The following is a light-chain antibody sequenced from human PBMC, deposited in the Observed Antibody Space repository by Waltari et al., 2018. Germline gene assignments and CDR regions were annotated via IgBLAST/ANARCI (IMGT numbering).Light chain of an antibody. CDR1: SSDVGTYNL. CDR3: CSYAGLGIYV. Sequence: QSGLTQPASVSGSPGQSITISCTGTSSDVGTYNLVSWYQQYPGKAPKLMVYEVTKRPSGVSARFSGSKSGNTASLTIYGLQSEDEADYYCCSYAGLGIYVFGTGTKVTVL. J-gene: IGLJ1*01. CDR2: EVT. V-gene: IGLV2-23*02.